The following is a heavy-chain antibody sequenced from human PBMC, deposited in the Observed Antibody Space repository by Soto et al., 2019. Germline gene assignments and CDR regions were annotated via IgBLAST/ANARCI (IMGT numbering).Heavy chain of an antibody. J-gene: IGHJ4*02. CDR2: IYYSGST. CDR1: GGSIISGDYY. V-gene: IGHV4-30-4*01. D-gene: IGHD6-13*01. Sequence: SETLSLTCTVSGGSIISGDYYWSWIRQPPGKGLEWIGYIYYSGSTYYNPSLKSRVTISVDTSKNQFSPKLSSVTAADTAVYYCARAPEAAGPQYWGQGTLVTVSS. CDR3: ARAPEAAGPQY.